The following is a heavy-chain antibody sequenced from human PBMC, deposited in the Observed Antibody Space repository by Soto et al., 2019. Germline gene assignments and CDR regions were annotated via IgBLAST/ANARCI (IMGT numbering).Heavy chain of an antibody. CDR2: AYYSGDT. V-gene: IGHV4-59*01. CDR1: GGSISRYY. CDR3: ARDSSTYCRGGIIEVKVNWFDT. J-gene: IGHJ5*02. Sequence: SETLSRTCTVSGGSISRYYWNWLRQPPGKGLEWIGYAYYSGDTFYNPSLQSRVTISVDTSKNHVSLTLTSVTAADTAVYYCARDSSTYCRGGIIEVKVNWFDTWGQGALVTVSS. D-gene: IGHD2-2*01.